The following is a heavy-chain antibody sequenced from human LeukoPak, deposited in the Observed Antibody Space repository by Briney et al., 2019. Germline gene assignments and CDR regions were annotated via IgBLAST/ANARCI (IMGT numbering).Heavy chain of an antibody. J-gene: IGHJ4*02. D-gene: IGHD6-19*01. CDR3: ARETKLMGYSSGLGFNY. Sequence: PSETLSLTFTVSGSSISSWYWSWIRQPPGKGLEWIGYIYDSGNTNYNPSLKTRVTISADTSKNQFSLNLTSVTAADTAVYYCARETKLMGYSSGLGFNYWGQGTLVTVSS. CDR2: IYDSGNT. V-gene: IGHV4-59*01. CDR1: GSSISSWY.